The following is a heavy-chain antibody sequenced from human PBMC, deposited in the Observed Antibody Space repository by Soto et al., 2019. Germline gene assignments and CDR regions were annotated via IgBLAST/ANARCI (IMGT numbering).Heavy chain of an antibody. J-gene: IGHJ5*02. Sequence: SETLSLTCNVSGGSISSSRSYWAWFRQPPGKELEWIADIFYAGNTYYNPSLKSRVTVSVDTSKNQFSLKLDSVTAADTAAYYCARQAAAPGIDLWFDPWGQGTLVTVSS. D-gene: IGHD6-13*01. CDR1: GGSISSSRSY. CDR3: ARQAAAPGIDLWFDP. CDR2: IFYAGNT. V-gene: IGHV4-39*01.